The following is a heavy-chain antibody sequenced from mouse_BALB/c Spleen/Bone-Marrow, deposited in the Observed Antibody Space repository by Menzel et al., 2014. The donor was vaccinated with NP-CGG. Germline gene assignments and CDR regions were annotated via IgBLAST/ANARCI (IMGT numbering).Heavy chain of an antibody. CDR2: INPYNGAT. CDR3: ARGGWDWYFDV. CDR1: GYSFTGYY. J-gene: IGHJ1*01. Sequence: EVQLQQSGPELVKPGASVKISCKASGYSFTGYYMHWVKQSHVKSLEWIGRINPYNGATSYNQNFKDKASLTVDKSSSTAYMELHSLTSEDSAVYYGARGGWDWYFDVWGAGTTVTVSS. V-gene: IGHV1-31*01.